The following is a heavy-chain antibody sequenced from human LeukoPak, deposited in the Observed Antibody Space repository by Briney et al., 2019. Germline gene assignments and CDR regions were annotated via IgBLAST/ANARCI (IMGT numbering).Heavy chain of an antibody. V-gene: IGHV3-48*04. J-gene: IGHJ3*02. Sequence: GGSLRLSCAASGFTFSSYNMNWVRQAPGKGLEGVSYISTSSSTIYYADSVKGRFTISRDNAKNSLYLQMNSLRAEDTAVYYCAREYSSSSGKAFAIWGQGTMVTVSS. CDR1: GFTFSSYN. D-gene: IGHD6-6*01. CDR3: AREYSSSSGKAFAI. CDR2: ISTSSSTI.